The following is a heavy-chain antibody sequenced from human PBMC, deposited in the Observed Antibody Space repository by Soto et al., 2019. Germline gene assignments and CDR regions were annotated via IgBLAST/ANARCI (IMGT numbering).Heavy chain of an antibody. CDR3: AKERPFWSGPSPSNYYYGMDV. Sequence: QVQLVESGGGVVQPGRSLRLSCAASGFTFSSYGMHWVRQAPGKGLEWVAVISYDGSNKYYADSVKGRFTISIDNSKNTLYLQMNSLRAEDTAVYYCAKERPFWSGPSPSNYYYGMDVWGQGTTVTVSS. V-gene: IGHV3-30*18. CDR1: GFTFSSYG. CDR2: ISYDGSNK. D-gene: IGHD3-3*01. J-gene: IGHJ6*02.